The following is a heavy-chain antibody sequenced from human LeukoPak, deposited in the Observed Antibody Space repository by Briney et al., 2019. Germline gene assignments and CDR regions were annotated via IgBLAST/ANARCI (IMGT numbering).Heavy chain of an antibody. V-gene: IGHV3-21*01. CDR2: ISSSSSYI. CDR3: ATAAAGTLGTYYYGMDA. J-gene: IGHJ6*02. Sequence: TPGGSLRLSCAASGFTFSSYSMNSVRQAPGKGLEWVSSISSSSSYIYYADSVKGRFTISRDNAKNSLYLQMNSLRAEDTAVYYCATAAAGTLGTYYYGMDAWGQGTTVTVSS. CDR1: GFTFSSYS. D-gene: IGHD6-13*01.